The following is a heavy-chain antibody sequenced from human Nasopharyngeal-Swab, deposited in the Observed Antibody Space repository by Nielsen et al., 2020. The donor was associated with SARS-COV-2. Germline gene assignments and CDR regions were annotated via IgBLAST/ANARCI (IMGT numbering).Heavy chain of an antibody. D-gene: IGHD5-12*01. V-gene: IGHV3-23*01. Sequence: GGSLRLSCAASGFTFDDYAMHWVRQAPGKGLEWVSGISGSDHTTYYADSVKGRFTISRDNSKNTVNLQMNSLRVEDTAIYYCAKDRDSGDDSDDYYHYYGMDVWGQGTTVTVFS. J-gene: IGHJ6*02. CDR1: GFTFDDYA. CDR2: ISGSDHTT. CDR3: AKDRDSGDDSDDYYHYYGMDV.